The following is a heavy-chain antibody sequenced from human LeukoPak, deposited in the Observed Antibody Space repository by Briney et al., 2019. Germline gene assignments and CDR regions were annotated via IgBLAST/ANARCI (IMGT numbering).Heavy chain of an antibody. D-gene: IGHD4-17*01. Sequence: GGSQRLSCAASGFTFSAYWMNGVRQAPGKGLEWVANIKQDGGQIYYLESVKGRFTVSRDNAKNSLYLQMNSLRAEDTAVYYCARLGARQMLEYWGQGTLVTVSS. CDR3: ARLGARQMLEY. CDR2: IKQDGGQI. CDR1: GFTFSAYW. J-gene: IGHJ4*02. V-gene: IGHV3-7*01.